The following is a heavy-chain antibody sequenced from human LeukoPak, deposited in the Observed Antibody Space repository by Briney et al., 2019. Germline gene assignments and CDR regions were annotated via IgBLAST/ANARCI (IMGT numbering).Heavy chain of an antibody. CDR2: IYTSGST. D-gene: IGHD6-13*01. Sequence: SETLSLTCAVYGGSFSSYYWSWIRQPAGKGLEWIGRIYTSGSTNYNPSLKSRVTMSVDTSKNQFSLKLSSVTAADTAVYYCARLAAAGPYYFDYWGQGTLVTVSS. V-gene: IGHV4-59*10. CDR1: GGSFSSYY. J-gene: IGHJ4*02. CDR3: ARLAAAGPYYFDY.